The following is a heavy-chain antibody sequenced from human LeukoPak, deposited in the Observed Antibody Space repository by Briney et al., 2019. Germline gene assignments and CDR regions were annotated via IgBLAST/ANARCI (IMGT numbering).Heavy chain of an antibody. CDR3: ARDPHSSGWYWYYFDY. V-gene: IGHV3-30-3*01. CDR2: ISYDGSNK. J-gene: IGHJ4*02. D-gene: IGHD6-19*01. CDR1: GFTFSRYA. Sequence: PGGSLRLSCAASGFTFSRYAMHWVRQAPGKGLEWVAVISYDGSNKYYADSVKGRFTISRDNSKNTLYLKMNSLRAEDTAVYYCARDPHSSGWYWYYFDYWGQGTLVTVSS.